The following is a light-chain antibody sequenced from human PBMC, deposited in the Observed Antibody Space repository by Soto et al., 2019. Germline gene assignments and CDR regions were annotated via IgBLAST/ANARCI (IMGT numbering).Light chain of an antibody. CDR2: DVS. J-gene: IGLJ2*01. CDR3: SSYTSISAYVL. Sequence: QSALTQPASVSGSPGQPITISCTGTSSDVGGYDYVSWYQQHPGKAPKLMIYDVSNRPLGVSNRFSGSKSGDTASLTISGLQAEDEADYYCSSYTSISAYVLFGGGTKLTVL. V-gene: IGLV2-14*01. CDR1: SSDVGGYDY.